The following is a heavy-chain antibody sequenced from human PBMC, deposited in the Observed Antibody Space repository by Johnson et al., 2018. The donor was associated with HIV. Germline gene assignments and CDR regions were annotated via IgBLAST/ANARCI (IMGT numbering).Heavy chain of an antibody. Sequence: QVQLVESGGGVVQPGRSLRLSCAASGFTFSSYAMHWVRQAPGKGLEWVAVMWYDGSNKYYADSVKGRFTISRDNSKNTLYLQMNSLRAEDTAVYYCARDPNYYDSAAFEIWGQGTMVTVSS. D-gene: IGHD3-22*01. CDR2: MWYDGSNK. CDR1: GFTFSSYA. CDR3: ARDPNYYDSAAFEI. J-gene: IGHJ3*02. V-gene: IGHV3-30*04.